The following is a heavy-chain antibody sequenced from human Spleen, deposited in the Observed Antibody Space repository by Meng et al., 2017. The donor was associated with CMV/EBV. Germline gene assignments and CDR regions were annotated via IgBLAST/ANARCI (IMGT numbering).Heavy chain of an antibody. V-gene: IGHV1-24*01. J-gene: IGHJ4*02. CDR3: TTDDLCSRGICSVGY. CDR1: GCTLTELS. D-gene: IGHD3-10*02. CDR2: FDPEDGET. Sequence: ASVKVSCKVSGCTLTELSMQWVRQAPGKGLEWMGGFDPEDGETIYAQKFQARVTLTEDTSSNTAYMELSSLKSEDTAVYYCTTDDLCSRGICSVGYWGQGTLVTVSS.